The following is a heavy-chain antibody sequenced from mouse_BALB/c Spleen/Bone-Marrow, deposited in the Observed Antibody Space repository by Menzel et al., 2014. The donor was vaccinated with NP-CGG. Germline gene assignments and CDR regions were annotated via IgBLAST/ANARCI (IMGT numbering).Heavy chain of an antibody. CDR3: ARDYGPFDY. V-gene: IGHV14-3*02. CDR1: GFNIKDIY. D-gene: IGHD1-2*01. J-gene: IGHJ2*01. Sequence: EVKSVESGAELVKPGASVKLSCTASGFNIKDIYMHWVKQRPEQGLEWIGRIDPANGDTKYDPKFQGKATITADTSSNTAYLQLSSLTSEDTAVYYCARDYGPFDYWGQGTTLTVPS. CDR2: IDPANGDT.